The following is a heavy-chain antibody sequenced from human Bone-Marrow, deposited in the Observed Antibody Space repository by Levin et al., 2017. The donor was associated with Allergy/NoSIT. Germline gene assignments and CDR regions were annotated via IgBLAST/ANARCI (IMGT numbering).Heavy chain of an antibody. CDR1: GYSFTSYW. CDR3: ARRPHCSGGSCYSRGSWFDP. Sequence: GESLKISCKGSGYSFTSYWIGWVRQMPGKGLEWMGIIYPGDSDTRYSPSFQGQVTISADKSISTAYLQWSSLKASDTAMYYCARRPHCSGGSCYSRGSWFDPWGQGTLVTVSS. V-gene: IGHV5-51*01. J-gene: IGHJ5*02. CDR2: IYPGDSDT. D-gene: IGHD2-15*01.